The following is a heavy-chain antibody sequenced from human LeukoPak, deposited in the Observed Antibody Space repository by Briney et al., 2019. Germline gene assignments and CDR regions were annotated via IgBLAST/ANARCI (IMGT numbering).Heavy chain of an antibody. D-gene: IGHD5-12*01. CDR3: SRQIRATTDYFDY. J-gene: IGHJ4*02. CDR2: IRSKTYGGTT. V-gene: IGHV3-49*04. CDR1: GFTFGDYA. Sequence: PGGSLRLSCTASGFTFGDYAMNWVRQAPGKGLEWVGFIRSKTYGGTTAYAASVKGRFTISRDDSKNIAYLQMNSLKTEDIAVYYCSRQIRATTDYFDYWGQGTLVTVSS.